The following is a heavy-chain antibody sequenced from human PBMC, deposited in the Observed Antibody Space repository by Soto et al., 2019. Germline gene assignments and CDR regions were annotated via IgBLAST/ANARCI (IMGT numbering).Heavy chain of an antibody. D-gene: IGHD3-3*01. CDR3: ARDLRYDFWSVYYLPGDDAFEI. CDR2: ISSSSSYI. CDR1: GFTFSSYS. V-gene: IGHV3-21*01. J-gene: IGHJ3*02. Sequence: PGGSLRLSCAASGFTFSSYSMNWVRQAPGKGLEWVSSISSSSSYIYYADSVKGRFTISRDNAKNSLYLQMNSLRAEDTAVYYCARDLRYDFWSVYYLPGDDAFEIWGQGTMVTVSS.